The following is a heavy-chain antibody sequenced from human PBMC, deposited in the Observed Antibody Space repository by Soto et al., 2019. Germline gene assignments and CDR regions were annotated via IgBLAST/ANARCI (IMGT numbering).Heavy chain of an antibody. Sequence: PGGFLRLSCAASGFTFSGHSMSWVRQAPGKGLEWVSVVSGGYNTYYADSVKGQFTISRDNSKNMLYLQMNSLRAEDTAVYYCAKGKGYCSTTGCTGYFDYWGQGTLVTVSS. CDR2: VSGGYNT. CDR3: AKGKGYCSTTGCTGYFDY. V-gene: IGHV3-23*01. CDR1: GFTFSGHS. J-gene: IGHJ4*02. D-gene: IGHD2-2*01.